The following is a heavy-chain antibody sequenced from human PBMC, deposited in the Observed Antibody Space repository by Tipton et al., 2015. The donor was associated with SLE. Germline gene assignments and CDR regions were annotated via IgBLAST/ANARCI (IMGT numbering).Heavy chain of an antibody. CDR2: IWYDGSNK. J-gene: IGHJ6*03. V-gene: IGHV3-33*01. CDR1: GYTFSDYG. CDR3: ARDSLQYYYYMDV. Sequence: QLVQSGGGVVQPGRSLRLSCAASGYTFSDYGMHWVRQAPGKGLEWVALIWYDGSNKYYADSVKGRFTISRDNSKNTMSLQMSSLRAEDTAVYYCARDSLQYYYYMDVWGRGTTVTVSS.